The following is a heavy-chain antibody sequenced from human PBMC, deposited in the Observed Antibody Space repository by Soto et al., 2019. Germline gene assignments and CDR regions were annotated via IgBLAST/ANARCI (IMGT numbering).Heavy chain of an antibody. CDR3: ARDIPLAAAGHNWFDS. CDR1: SYSISSGYY. CDR2: IYHSGST. V-gene: IGHV4-38-2*02. Sequence: XESLSVPCPVSSYSISSGYYWGWIRQPPGKGLERIGSIYHSGSTYYNPSLKSRVTISVDTSKNQFSLKLSSVTAADTAVYYCARDIPLAAAGHNWFDSWGQGTLVTVSS. J-gene: IGHJ5*01. D-gene: IGHD6-13*01.